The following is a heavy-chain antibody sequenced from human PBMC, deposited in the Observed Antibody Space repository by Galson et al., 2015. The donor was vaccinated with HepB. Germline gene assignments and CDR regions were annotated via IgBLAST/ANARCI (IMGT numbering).Heavy chain of an antibody. CDR3: ARVGYCSSTSCYRAFDI. CDR2: ISAYNGNT. J-gene: IGHJ3*02. D-gene: IGHD2-2*01. V-gene: IGHV1-18*01. Sequence: SVKVSCKASGYTFTSYGISWVRQAPGQGLEWMGWISAYNGNTNYAQKLQGRVTMTTDTSTSTAYMELRSLRSDDTAVYYCARVGYCSSTSCYRAFDIWGQGTMVTVSS. CDR1: GYTFTSYG.